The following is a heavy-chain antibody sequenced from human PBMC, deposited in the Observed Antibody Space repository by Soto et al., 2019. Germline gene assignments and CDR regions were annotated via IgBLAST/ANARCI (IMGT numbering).Heavy chain of an antibody. V-gene: IGHV3-66*01. J-gene: IGHJ4*02. D-gene: IGHD2-2*01. CDR3: ARGTCSSTSCFSDY. Sequence: GGSLRLSCAASGFTVSSNYMSWVRQTPGKGLEWVSLIYSGGITYYADSVKGRFTISRDNSKNTLYLQMNGLRAEDTAVYHCARGTCSSTSCFSDYWGQGTLVTVSS. CDR1: GFTVSSNY. CDR2: IYSGGIT.